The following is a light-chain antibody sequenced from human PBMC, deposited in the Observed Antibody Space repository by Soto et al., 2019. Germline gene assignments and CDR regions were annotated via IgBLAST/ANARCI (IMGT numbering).Light chain of an antibody. J-gene: IGKJ3*01. V-gene: IGKV1-27*01. CDR3: QKYNGAPPET. Sequence: DIQMTQSPSSLSATVGDRVTITCRASQDISNYLAWHQQKPGKVPKLLIYAASTLQPGVPSRFSGSGSGTEFTLTISSLQPEDVATYYCQKYNGAPPETFGPGTKVDIK. CDR1: QDISNY. CDR2: AAS.